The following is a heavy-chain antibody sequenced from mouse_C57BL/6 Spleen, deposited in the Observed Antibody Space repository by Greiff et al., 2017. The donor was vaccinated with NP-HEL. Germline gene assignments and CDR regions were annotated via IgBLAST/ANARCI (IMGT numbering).Heavy chain of an antibody. Sequence: VQLQQSGAELVMPGASVKLSCKASGYTFTSYWMHWVKQRPGQGLEWIGEIDPSDSYTNYNQKFKGKSTLTVDKSSSTAYMQLSSLTSEDSAGYYCARGGAYYGNYQFAYWGQGTLVTVSA. D-gene: IGHD2-10*01. V-gene: IGHV1-69*01. J-gene: IGHJ3*01. CDR1: GYTFTSYW. CDR2: IDPSDSYT. CDR3: ARGGAYYGNYQFAY.